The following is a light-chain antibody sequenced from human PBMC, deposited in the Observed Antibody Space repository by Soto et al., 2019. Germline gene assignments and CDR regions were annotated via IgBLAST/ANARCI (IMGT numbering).Light chain of an antibody. CDR3: QSFDSSLSALYV. CDR1: GATSD. CDR2: GNN. V-gene: IGLV1-40*01. Sequence: QPVLTQPPSVSGAPGHRVTISCIGATSDVHWYQHLPGTAPKLLIYGNNNRPSGVPDRFSGSKSGTSASLAITGLQAEDEADYYCQSFDSSLSALYVFGTGTKLTVL. J-gene: IGLJ1*01.